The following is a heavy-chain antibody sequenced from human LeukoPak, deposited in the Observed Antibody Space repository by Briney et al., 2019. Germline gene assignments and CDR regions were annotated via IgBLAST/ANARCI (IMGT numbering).Heavy chain of an antibody. J-gene: IGHJ3*02. CDR2: INPNSGGT. V-gene: IGHV1-2*02. Sequence: ASVKVSCKASGYIFTSYNMYWVRQAPGQGLEWMGWINPNSGGTNYAQKFQGRVTMTRDTSISTAYMELSRLRSDNTAVYYCARGVHDAFDIWGQGTMVTVSS. CDR3: ARGVHDAFDI. CDR1: GYIFTSYN. D-gene: IGHD4/OR15-4a*01.